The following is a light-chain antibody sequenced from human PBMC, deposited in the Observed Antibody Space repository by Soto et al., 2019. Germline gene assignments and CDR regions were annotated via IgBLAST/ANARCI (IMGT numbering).Light chain of an antibody. CDR2: DAY. CDR3: QQRHMWPIT. Sequence: SPVTLSLSPGERATLSCRASQSFRGLLAWYQQKPGQAPRLLIYDAYNRATGIPPRFSGSGSGTDFTLTISSLEPEDSAVYYCQQRHMWPITFGQGTRLEI. CDR1: QSFRGL. J-gene: IGKJ5*01. V-gene: IGKV3-11*01.